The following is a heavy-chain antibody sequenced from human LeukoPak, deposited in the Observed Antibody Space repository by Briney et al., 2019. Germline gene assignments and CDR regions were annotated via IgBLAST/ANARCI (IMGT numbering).Heavy chain of an antibody. J-gene: IGHJ6*03. V-gene: IGHV1-69*05. Sequence: GSSVKVSCKASGGTFSSYAISWVRQAPGQGLEWMGRIIPIFGTANYAQKFQGRVTITTDESTSTAYMELSSLRSEDTAVYYCASSGYYYYYYYMDVWGKGTTVTVSS. CDR1: GGTFSSYA. D-gene: IGHD3-22*01. CDR3: ASSGYYYYYYYMDV. CDR2: IIPIFGTA.